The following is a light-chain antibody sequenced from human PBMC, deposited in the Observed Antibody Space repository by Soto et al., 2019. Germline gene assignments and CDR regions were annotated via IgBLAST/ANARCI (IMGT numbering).Light chain of an antibody. Sequence: EIVMTQSPATLSVSPGERVTLSCRARQSVSSSYLAWYQQKPGQAPRLLIYGASSRATGIPDRFSGSGSGTDFTLTISRLEPEDFAVYYCQQYGSSPRITFGQGTRLEIK. CDR2: GAS. J-gene: IGKJ5*01. V-gene: IGKV3-20*01. CDR1: QSVSSSY. CDR3: QQYGSSPRIT.